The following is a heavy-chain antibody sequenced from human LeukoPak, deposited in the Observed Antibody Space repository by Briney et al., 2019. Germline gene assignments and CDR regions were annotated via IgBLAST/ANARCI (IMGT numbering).Heavy chain of an antibody. Sequence: PSETLSLTCAVYGGSFSGYYWSWIRQPPGKGLEWIGEINHSGSTNYNPSLKSRVTISVDTSKNQFSLKLSSVTAADTAVYYCARGNWVQHHYFDYWGQGTLVTVSS. CDR2: INHSGST. D-gene: IGHD7-27*01. J-gene: IGHJ4*02. V-gene: IGHV4-34*01. CDR3: ARGNWVQHHYFDY. CDR1: GGSFSGYY.